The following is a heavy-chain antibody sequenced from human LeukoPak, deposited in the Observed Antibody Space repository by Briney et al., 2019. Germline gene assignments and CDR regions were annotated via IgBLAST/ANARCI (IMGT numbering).Heavy chain of an antibody. CDR3: ARVKMTTLTASDY. CDR1: GFIFGSYW. Sequence: PGGSLRLSCAASGFIFGSYWMTWVRQAPGKGLEWVANIKQDGSEKYYVDSVKGRFTISRDNAKNSLYLQMNSLRAEDTAVYYCARVKMTTLTASDYWGQGTLVTVFS. D-gene: IGHD5-24*01. CDR2: IKQDGSEK. V-gene: IGHV3-7*04. J-gene: IGHJ4*02.